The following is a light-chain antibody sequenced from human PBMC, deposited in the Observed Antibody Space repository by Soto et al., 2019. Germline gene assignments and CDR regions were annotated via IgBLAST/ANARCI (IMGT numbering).Light chain of an antibody. CDR3: SSYEGSNYPYV. Sequence: QSVLTQPPSASGSPGQSVTIACTGTSSDVGYYNYVSWYQQPPGKAPKLLIYDVSKRPSGVPDRFSGSKSGNTASLTVSGLQAEDEGHYYCSSYEGSNYPYVFGTGTKVTVL. CDR1: SSDVGYYNY. CDR2: DVS. V-gene: IGLV2-8*01. J-gene: IGLJ1*01.